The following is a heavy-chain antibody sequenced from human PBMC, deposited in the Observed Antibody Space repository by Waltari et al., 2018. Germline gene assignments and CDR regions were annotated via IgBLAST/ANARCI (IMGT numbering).Heavy chain of an antibody. J-gene: IGHJ4*02. CDR2: ISYDGSNK. Sequence: QVQLVESGGGVVQPGRSLRLSCAASGFTFSSYAMHWVRQAPGKGLEWVAVISYDGSNKYYADSVKGRFTISRDNSKNTLYLQMNSLRAEDTAVYYCARGHDSSGYGDYWGQGTLVTVSS. CDR3: ARGHDSSGYGDY. D-gene: IGHD3-22*01. V-gene: IGHV3-30-3*01. CDR1: GFTFSSYA.